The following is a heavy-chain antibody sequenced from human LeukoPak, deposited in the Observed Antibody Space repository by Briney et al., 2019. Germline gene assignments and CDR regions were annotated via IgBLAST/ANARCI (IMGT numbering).Heavy chain of an antibody. CDR1: GGTFNSYA. J-gene: IGHJ4*02. CDR3: ASPRDTAMVTGFDY. D-gene: IGHD5-18*01. CDR2: IIPIFGTA. V-gene: IGHV1-69*13. Sequence: ASVKVSCKASGGTFNSYAISWVRQAPGQGLEWMGGIIPIFGTANYAQKFQGRVTITADESTSTAYMELSSLRSEDTAVYYCASPRDTAMVTGFDYWGQGTLVTVSS.